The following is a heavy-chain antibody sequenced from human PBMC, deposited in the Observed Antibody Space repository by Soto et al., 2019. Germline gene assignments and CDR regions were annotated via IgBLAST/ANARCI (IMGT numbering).Heavy chain of an antibody. CDR2: IYWDDDK. D-gene: IGHD5-12*01. J-gene: IGHJ4*02. CDR3: AHTMIPYSGYDYVDY. CDR1: GFSLSTSGVG. V-gene: IGHV2-5*02. Sequence: QITLKESGPTLVKPTQTLTLTCTFSGFSLSTSGVGVGWIRQPPGKALEWLALIYWDDDKRYSPSLKIRLTITKDTSKNQVVLTMTNMDPVDTATYYCAHTMIPYSGYDYVDYWGQGTLVTVSS.